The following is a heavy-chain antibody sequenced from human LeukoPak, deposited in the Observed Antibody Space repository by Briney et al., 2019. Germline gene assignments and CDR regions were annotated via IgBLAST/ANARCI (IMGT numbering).Heavy chain of an antibody. Sequence: ASVKVSCKASGYTFTGYYMHWVRLTPGQGLEWMGWINPNSGGTNYAQKLQGRVTMTTDTSTSTAYMELRSLRSDDTAVYYCARERYFDWLPTVDDAFDIWGQGTMVTVSS. CDR1: GYTFTGYY. CDR2: INPNSGGT. D-gene: IGHD3-9*01. CDR3: ARERYFDWLPTVDDAFDI. V-gene: IGHV1-2*02. J-gene: IGHJ3*02.